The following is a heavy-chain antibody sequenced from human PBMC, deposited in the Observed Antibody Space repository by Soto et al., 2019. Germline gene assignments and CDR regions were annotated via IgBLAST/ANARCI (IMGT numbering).Heavy chain of an antibody. CDR3: ARHAPYCSSTSHCAYGMDV. Sequence: SETLSLTCSVSGGSISGKSYSWGWIRQPPGKGLEWIGYIYYSGSTHYNHSLKSRVTISVDTSKNQFSLKLSSETAADTAVYYCARHAPYCSSTSHCAYGMDVWGQGTTVTVSS. J-gene: IGHJ6*02. V-gene: IGHV4-61*05. CDR1: GGSISGKSYS. D-gene: IGHD2-2*01. CDR2: IYYSGST.